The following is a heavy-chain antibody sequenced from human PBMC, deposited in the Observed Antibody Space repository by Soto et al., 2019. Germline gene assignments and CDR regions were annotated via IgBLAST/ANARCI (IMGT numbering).Heavy chain of an antibody. Sequence: GGSLRLSCAASGFTFSSYGMHWVRQAPGKGLEWVAVIWYDGSNKYYADSVKGRFTISRDNSKNTLYLQMNSLRAEDTAVYYCARDRGPEYYYGMDVWGQGTTVTVSS. V-gene: IGHV3-33*01. CDR2: IWYDGSNK. J-gene: IGHJ6*02. CDR3: ARDRGPEYYYGMDV. CDR1: GFTFSSYG. D-gene: IGHD3-10*01.